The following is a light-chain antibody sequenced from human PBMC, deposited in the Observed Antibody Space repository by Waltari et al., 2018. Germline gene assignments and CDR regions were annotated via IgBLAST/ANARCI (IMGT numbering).Light chain of an antibody. Sequence: DIQMTQSPSSLSASVGDRVTITCRASQSISSYLNWYQQKPGKAPKLLIYAASSLQSGVPSRFSGSGSGTDFTLTISSLQLEDFATYYCQQGYSTPRTFGQGTNLEIK. J-gene: IGKJ2*01. CDR2: AAS. CDR3: QQGYSTPRT. CDR1: QSISSY. V-gene: IGKV1-39*01.